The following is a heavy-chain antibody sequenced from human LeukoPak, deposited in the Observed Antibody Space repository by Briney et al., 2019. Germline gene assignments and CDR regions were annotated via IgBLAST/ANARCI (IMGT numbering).Heavy chain of an antibody. J-gene: IGHJ1*01. CDR2: ISSSSSTI. CDR3: ATFLAIVTARDSLYFQH. CDR1: GFTFSSYS. V-gene: IGHV3-48*01. D-gene: IGHD3-3*02. Sequence: PGGSLRLSCAASGFTFSSYSMNWVRQAPGKGLEWVSYISSSSSTIYYADSVKGRFTISRDNAKNTLHLQMNSLRAEDTAVYYCATFLAIVTARDSLYFQHWGQGTLVTVSS.